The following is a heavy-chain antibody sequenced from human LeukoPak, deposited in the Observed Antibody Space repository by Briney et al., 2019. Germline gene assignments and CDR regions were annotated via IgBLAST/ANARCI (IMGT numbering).Heavy chain of an antibody. CDR1: GITLSNYG. V-gene: IGHV3-23*01. J-gene: IGHJ4*02. CDR2: ISDSGGRT. Sequence: GGSLRLSCAVSGITLSNYGMSWVRQAPGKGLEWVAGISDSGGRTSYADSVKGRFTISRDNPKNTLYLQMSSLRVEDTAVYFCARRGVVIRVILVGFHKEAYYFDSWGQGALVTVSS. D-gene: IGHD3-22*01. CDR3: ARRGVVIRVILVGFHKEAYYFDS.